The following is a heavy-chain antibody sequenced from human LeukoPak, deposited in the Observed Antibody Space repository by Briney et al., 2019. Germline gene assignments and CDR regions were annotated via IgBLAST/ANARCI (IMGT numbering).Heavy chain of an antibody. Sequence: SETLSLTCTVSGYSISSGYYWGWIRQPPGKGLEWIGSIYHSGSTYYNPSLKSRVTISVDTSKNQFSLKLSSVTAADTAVYYCARQRYYHDSSGYPFDYWGQGTLVTVPS. CDR2: IYHSGST. J-gene: IGHJ4*02. V-gene: IGHV4-38-2*02. D-gene: IGHD3-22*01. CDR1: GYSISSGYY. CDR3: ARQRYYHDSSGYPFDY.